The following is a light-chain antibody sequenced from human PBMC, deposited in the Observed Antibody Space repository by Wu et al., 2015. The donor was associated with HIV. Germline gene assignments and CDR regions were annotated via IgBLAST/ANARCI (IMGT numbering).Light chain of an antibody. V-gene: IGKV1-6*01. J-gene: IGKJ1*01. CDR2: AAS. Sequence: AIQMTQSPSSLSASVGDRVTITCRASQGIGNDLVWYLQKPGKAPKLLIHAASSLQSGVPSRFSGSGSGTDFTLTISSLQPDDFATYYCLQDFNYPRTFGQGTKVEMK. CDR3: LQDFNYPRT. CDR1: QGIGND.